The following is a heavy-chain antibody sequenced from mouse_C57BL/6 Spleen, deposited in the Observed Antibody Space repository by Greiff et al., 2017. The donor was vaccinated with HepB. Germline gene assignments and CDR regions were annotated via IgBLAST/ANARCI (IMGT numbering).Heavy chain of an antibody. V-gene: IGHV1-4*01. CDR3: ARSATVVGTGALDY. CDR2: INPSSGYT. Sequence: VQLQQSGAELARPGASVKMSCKASGYTFTSYTMHWVKQRPGQGLEWIGYINPSSGYTKYNQKFKDKATLTADISSSTAYMQLRSLTSENSAVYYSARSATVVGTGALDYWGQGTSVTVSS. CDR1: GYTFTSYT. D-gene: IGHD1-1*01. J-gene: IGHJ4*01.